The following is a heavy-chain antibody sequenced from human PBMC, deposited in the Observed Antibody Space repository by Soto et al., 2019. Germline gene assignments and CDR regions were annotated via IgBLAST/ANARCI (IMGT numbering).Heavy chain of an antibody. Sequence: QVQLQESGPGLVKPSETLSLTCTVSSGSISSFYWSWIRQPPGKGLVWIGYIYYTGSGNYSPSLKSRVTMSMDTSKKQFFLKLSSVTAADTAVYYCARETLGRFDFWGQGALVTVSS. CDR1: SGSISSFY. V-gene: IGHV4-59*01. D-gene: IGHD7-27*01. CDR3: ARETLGRFDF. J-gene: IGHJ4*02. CDR2: IYYTGSG.